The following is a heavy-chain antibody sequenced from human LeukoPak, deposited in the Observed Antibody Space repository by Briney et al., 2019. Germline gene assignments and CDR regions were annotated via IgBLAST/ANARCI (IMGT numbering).Heavy chain of an antibody. Sequence: GGSLRLSCAASGLIFSNYPMTWVRQAPGKGLEWVSAISGTGGNTYYADSVKGRFTISRDNSKDTLYSQMNGLRAEDTAVYYCAKDRGYWGQGTLVTVSS. V-gene: IGHV3-23*01. J-gene: IGHJ4*02. CDR1: GLIFSNYP. CDR2: ISGTGGNT. CDR3: AKDRGY.